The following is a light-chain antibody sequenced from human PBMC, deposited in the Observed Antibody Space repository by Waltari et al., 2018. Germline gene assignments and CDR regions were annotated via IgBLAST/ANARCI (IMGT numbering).Light chain of an antibody. J-gene: IGKJ4*01. CDR1: RAITNY. CDR2: AAS. V-gene: IGKV1-39*01. CDR3: QQSHSAPLA. Sequence: DIQMTQSPSSVSASVGDRVTITCRASRAITNYVNWYQQRPGLASKLLIYAASTLQGGVPTRFSGRGSGTDFTLTISSLQIEDFATYYCQQSHSAPLAFGGGTRLEI.